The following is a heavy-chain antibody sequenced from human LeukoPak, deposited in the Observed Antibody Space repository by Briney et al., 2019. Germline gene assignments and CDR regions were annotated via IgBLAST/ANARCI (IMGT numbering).Heavy chain of an antibody. Sequence: ASVKVSCKASGGTFSSYAISWVRQAPGQGLEWMGRIIPIFGIANYAQKFQGRITITADKSTSTAYMELSSLRSEDTAVYYCARDPAGSGSYQRVDYWGQGTLVTVSS. CDR1: GGTFSSYA. V-gene: IGHV1-69*04. CDR3: ARDPAGSGSYQRVDY. CDR2: IIPIFGIA. D-gene: IGHD3-10*01. J-gene: IGHJ4*02.